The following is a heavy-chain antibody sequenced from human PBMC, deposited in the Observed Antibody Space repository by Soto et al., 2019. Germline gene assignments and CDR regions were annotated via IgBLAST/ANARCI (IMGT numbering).Heavy chain of an antibody. V-gene: IGHV3-23*01. J-gene: IGHJ6*02. CDR1: GFTFSGYP. D-gene: IGHD1-26*01. Sequence: GGSLRLSCAASGFTFSGYPMSWVRQAPGKGLEWVSTISYSGSTYYADSVKGRFTISRDNSKNTLFLQMNSLTVEDTAIYYCAKPLGGYPYYGMDVWGQGTTVTVSS. CDR3: AKPLGGYPYYGMDV. CDR2: ISYSGST.